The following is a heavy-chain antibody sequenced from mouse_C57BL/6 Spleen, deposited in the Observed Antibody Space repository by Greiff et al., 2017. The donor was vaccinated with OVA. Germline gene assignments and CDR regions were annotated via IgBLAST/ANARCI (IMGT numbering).Heavy chain of an antibody. V-gene: IGHV14-4*01. Sequence: EVQLQQSGAELVRPGASVKLSCTASGFNIKDDYMHWVKQRPEQGLEWIGWIDPENGDTEYASKFQGKATITADTSSNTAYLQLSSLTSEDTAVYYWTTPYSNYPYWYFDVWGTGTTVTVSS. CDR3: TTPYSNYPYWYFDV. CDR1: GFNIKDDY. D-gene: IGHD2-5*01. J-gene: IGHJ1*03. CDR2: IDPENGDT.